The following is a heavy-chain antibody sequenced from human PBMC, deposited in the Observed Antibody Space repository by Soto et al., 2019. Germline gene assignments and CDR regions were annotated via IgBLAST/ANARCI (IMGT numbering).Heavy chain of an antibody. D-gene: IGHD2-2*01. CDR1: GFTFSSYG. J-gene: IGHJ6*02. V-gene: IGHV3-33*01. CDR3: ARGGKYQLLSNGMDV. CDR2: IWYDGSNK. Sequence: QVQLVESGGGVVQPGRSLRLSCAASGFTFSSYGMHWVRQAPGKGLEWVAVIWYDGSNKYYADSVKGRFTISRDNSKNTQYLQMNSRRAEDTAVYYCARGGKYQLLSNGMDVWGQGTTVTVSS.